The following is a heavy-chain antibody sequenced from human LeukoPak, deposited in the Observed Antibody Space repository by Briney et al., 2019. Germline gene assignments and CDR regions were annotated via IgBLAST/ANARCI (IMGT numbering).Heavy chain of an antibody. D-gene: IGHD2-21*01. Sequence: SETLSLTCTVSGGSISSYYWSWIRQPAGKGLEWIGRIYTSGSTNYNPSLKSRVTMSVDTSKNQFSLRLSSVTAADTAVYYCARHAYGGLNYYGLDVWGQGTTVTVSS. CDR2: IYTSGST. V-gene: IGHV4-4*07. J-gene: IGHJ6*02. CDR3: ARHAYGGLNYYGLDV. CDR1: GGSISSYY.